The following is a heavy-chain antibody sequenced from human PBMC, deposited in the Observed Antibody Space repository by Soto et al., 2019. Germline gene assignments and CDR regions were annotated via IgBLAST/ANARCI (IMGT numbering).Heavy chain of an antibody. D-gene: IGHD2-15*01. CDR2: IIPILGIA. CDR3: ARAIPQVVGFGSYYYYGMDV. V-gene: IGHV1-69*02. CDR1: GGTFSSYT. Sequence: QVQLVQSGAEVKKPGSSVKVSCKASGGTFSSYTISWVRQAPGQGLEWMGRIIPILGIANYAQKFQGRVTITADKSTSTAYMELSSLRSEDTAVYYCARAIPQVVGFGSYYYYGMDVWGQGTTVTVSS. J-gene: IGHJ6*02.